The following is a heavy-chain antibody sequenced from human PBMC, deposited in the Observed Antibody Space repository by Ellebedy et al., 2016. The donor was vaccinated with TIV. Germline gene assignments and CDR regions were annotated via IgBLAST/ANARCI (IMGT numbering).Heavy chain of an antibody. D-gene: IGHD3-10*01. CDR1: GGSMSPYY. J-gene: IGHJ3*02. Sequence: SETLSLTCNVSGGSMSPYYWSWIRQPPGKGLELMGYIYYGGNTDYNPSLRSRVTISVDVSKNQFSLKLDSVTAADTAVYSCARHGRKPLPYLPAFDIWGQGTVVTVSS. CDR3: ARHGRKPLPYLPAFDI. V-gene: IGHV4-59*08. CDR2: IYYGGNT.